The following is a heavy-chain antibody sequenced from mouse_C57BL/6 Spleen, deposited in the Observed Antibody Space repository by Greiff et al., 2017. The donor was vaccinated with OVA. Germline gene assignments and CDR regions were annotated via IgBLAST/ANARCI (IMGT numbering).Heavy chain of an antibody. CDR2: ISSGSSTI. CDR3: ARGGGSSLFDY. CDR1: GFTFSDYG. D-gene: IGHD1-1*01. J-gene: IGHJ2*01. Sequence: EVKLVESGGGLVKPGGSLKLSCAASGFTFSDYGMHWVRQAPEKGLEWVAYISSGSSTIYYADKVKGRFTISRDNAKNTLFLQMTSLRSEDTAVYYCARGGGSSLFDYWGQGTTLTVSS. V-gene: IGHV5-17*01.